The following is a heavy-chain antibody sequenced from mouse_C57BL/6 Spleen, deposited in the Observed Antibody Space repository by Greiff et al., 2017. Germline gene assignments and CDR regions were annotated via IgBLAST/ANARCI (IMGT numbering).Heavy chain of an antibody. Sequence: QVQLQQPGAELVKPGASVKLSCKASGYTFTSYWMQWVKQRPGQGLEWIGEIDPSDSYTNYNQKFKGKATLTVDTSSSTAYMQLSSLTSEDSAVYYCARRADYYFDYWGQGTTLTVSS. D-gene: IGHD3-3*01. CDR3: ARRADYYFDY. V-gene: IGHV1-50*01. CDR1: GYTFTSYW. CDR2: IDPSDSYT. J-gene: IGHJ2*01.